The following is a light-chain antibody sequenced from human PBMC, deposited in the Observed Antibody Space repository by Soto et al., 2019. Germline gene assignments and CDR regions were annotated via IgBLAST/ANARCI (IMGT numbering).Light chain of an antibody. CDR2: DAS. J-gene: IGKJ2*01. V-gene: IGKV1-39*01. CDR1: QSISNY. Sequence: DIQITQSPSSLSASVGDRVTITCRASQSISNYLNWYQQKPGKAPNLLIYDASSLQSGVPSRFSGSGSGTDFTLTISSLQPEDFATYYCQQSYSTPPGTFGQGTKEDIK. CDR3: QQSYSTPPGT.